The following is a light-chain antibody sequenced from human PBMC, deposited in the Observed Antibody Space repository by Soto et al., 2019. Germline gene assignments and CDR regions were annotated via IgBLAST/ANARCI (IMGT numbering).Light chain of an antibody. J-gene: IGKJ1*01. CDR3: QQYSSYSAWT. V-gene: IGKV1-5*01. Sequence: DIQMTQSPSTLSSSIGDSVSITCRASQSISKWLAWHQQKPGKAPKLLIYDAYTLQSGVPPRFSGSGSGTEFTLTIRSLQPDDIATYYCQQYSSYSAWTFGEGTKVDIK. CDR2: DAY. CDR1: QSISKW.